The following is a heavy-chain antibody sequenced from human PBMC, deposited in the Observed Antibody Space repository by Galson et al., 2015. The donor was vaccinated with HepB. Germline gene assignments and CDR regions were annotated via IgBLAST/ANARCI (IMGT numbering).Heavy chain of an antibody. CDR1: GGTFSSYA. CDR3: ARDRITVVVGEDIYYYYGMDV. J-gene: IGHJ6*02. Sequence: SVKVSCKASGGTFSSYAVTWVRQAPGQGLEWMGGIIPFFVTGNYAQKLQGRVAITADESTSTVCMEVNSLRSEDTAVYYCARDRITVVVGEDIYYYYGMDVWGQGTTVTVSS. D-gene: IGHD3-22*01. CDR2: IIPFFVTG. V-gene: IGHV1-69*13.